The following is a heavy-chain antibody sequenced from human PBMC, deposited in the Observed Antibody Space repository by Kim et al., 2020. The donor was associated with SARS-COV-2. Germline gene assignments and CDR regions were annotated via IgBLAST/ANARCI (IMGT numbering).Heavy chain of an antibody. V-gene: IGHV3-23*01. J-gene: IGHJ4*02. CDR3: AKADQSGYSYGFDY. D-gene: IGHD5-18*01. CDR2: ISGSGGST. CDR1: GFTFSSYA. Sequence: GGSLRLSCAASGFTFSSYAMSWVRQAPGKGLEWVSAISGSGGSTYYADSVKGRLTISRDNSKNTLYLQMNSLRAEDTAVYYCAKADQSGYSYGFDYWGQGTLVTVSS.